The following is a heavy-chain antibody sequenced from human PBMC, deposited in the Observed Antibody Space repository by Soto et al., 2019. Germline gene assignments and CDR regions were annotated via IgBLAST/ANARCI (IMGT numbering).Heavy chain of an antibody. V-gene: IGHV3-30*03. CDR1: GFTFSSYG. Sequence: QVQLVESGGGVVQPGRSLRLSCAASGFTFSSYGMHWVRQAPGKGLEWVAVISYDGSNKYYADSVEGRFTISRDNSKNTLYLPMNSRRDEYTAVYYCVCILLWFGELPVDYWGQGTLVTVSS. CDR3: VCILLWFGELPVDY. J-gene: IGHJ4*02. CDR2: ISYDGSNK. D-gene: IGHD3-10*01.